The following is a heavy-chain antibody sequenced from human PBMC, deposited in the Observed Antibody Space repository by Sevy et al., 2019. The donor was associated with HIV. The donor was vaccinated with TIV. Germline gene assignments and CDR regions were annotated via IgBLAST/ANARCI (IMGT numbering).Heavy chain of an antibody. Sequence: GGSLRLSCAASGFTFNNYAMTWVRQAPGKGLEWVSSITDSGGSTYYADSVKGRFTISRDNPKNTLDLQMSSLRADDTSAYYCAKERSGELLSFGGPPYYFDYWGQGTLVTVSS. CDR1: GFTFNNYA. V-gene: IGHV3-23*01. CDR3: AKERSGELLSFGGPPYYFDY. D-gene: IGHD3-10*01. J-gene: IGHJ4*02. CDR2: ITDSGGST.